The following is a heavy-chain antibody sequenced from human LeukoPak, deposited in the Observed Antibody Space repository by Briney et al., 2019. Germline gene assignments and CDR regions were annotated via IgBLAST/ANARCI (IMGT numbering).Heavy chain of an antibody. CDR1: GGSISSGDYY. CDR3: ARSGGVRGHYFDX. Sequence: PSQTLSLTCTVSGGSISSGDYYWSWIRQPPGQGLEWIGYIHYSGSTYYNPSLNSRVSISVDTSKNQFSLKLSSVTAADTAVYYCARSGGVRGHYFDXXXQGTLVTVSS. V-gene: IGHV4-30-4*08. CDR2: IHYSGST. D-gene: IGHD3-10*01. J-gene: IGHJ4*02.